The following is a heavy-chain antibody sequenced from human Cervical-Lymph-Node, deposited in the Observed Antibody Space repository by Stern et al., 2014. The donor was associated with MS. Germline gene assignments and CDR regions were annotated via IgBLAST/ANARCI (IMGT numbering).Heavy chain of an antibody. CDR2: IKPNSGGT. D-gene: IGHD6-13*01. V-gene: IGHV1-2*06. J-gene: IGHJ4*02. CDR3: ARDSSIWSVDY. CDR1: GYTFTDYY. Sequence: VQLVESGAEVKKPGASVKVSCKASGYTFTDYYMHWVRQAPGQGLEWMGRIKPNSGGTNSAQKFQGRVTMTRDTSISTAYMELSGLKSDDTAVYYCARDSSIWSVDYWGQGTLVTVSS.